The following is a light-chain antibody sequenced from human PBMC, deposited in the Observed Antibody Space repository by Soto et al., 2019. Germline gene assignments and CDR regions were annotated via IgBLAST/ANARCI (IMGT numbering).Light chain of an antibody. CDR3: QKYNTYSRK. V-gene: IGKV1-5*01. CDR2: DAS. Sequence: DIQMTHSPSTLSASVLYIVTITFRASQSISYWLALYQQKPGKAPNLLIYDASTLESGVPSRFSGSGSGTEFTLTISSLQPDDFATYYCQKYNTYSRKFGQGTKVDIK. J-gene: IGKJ1*01. CDR1: QSISYW.